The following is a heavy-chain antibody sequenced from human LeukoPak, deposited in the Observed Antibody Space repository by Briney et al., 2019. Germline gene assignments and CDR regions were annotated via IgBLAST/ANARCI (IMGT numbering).Heavy chain of an antibody. J-gene: IGHJ5*02. CDR2: ISSNGGST. D-gene: IGHD5-18*01. CDR1: GFTFSSYA. CDR3: ARSSVGIEAYSYGWFDP. V-gene: IGHV3-64*01. Sequence: GGSLRLSCAASGFTFSSYAMHWARQAPGKGLEYVSAISSNGGSTYYANSVKGRFTISRDNSKNTLYLQMGSLRAEDMAVYYCARSSVGIEAYSYGWFDPWGQGTLVTVSS.